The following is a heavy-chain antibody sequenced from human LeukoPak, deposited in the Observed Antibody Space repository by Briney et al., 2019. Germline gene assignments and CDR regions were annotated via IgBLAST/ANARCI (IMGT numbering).Heavy chain of an antibody. CDR3: VREGDGYDYDH. J-gene: IGHJ4*02. CDR2: MNSDGSST. Sequence: GGSLRLSCAASGFTFSSYWMHWVRQAPGKGLVWVSRMNSDGSSTSYADSVKGRFTISRDNAKNTLYLQMNSLRAEDTAVYYCVREGDGYDYDHWGQGTLVTVSS. CDR1: GFTFSSYW. V-gene: IGHV3-74*01. D-gene: IGHD5-12*01.